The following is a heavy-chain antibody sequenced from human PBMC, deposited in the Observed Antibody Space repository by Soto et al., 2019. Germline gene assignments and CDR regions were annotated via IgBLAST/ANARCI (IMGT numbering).Heavy chain of an antibody. J-gene: IGHJ4*01. V-gene: IGHV4-38-2*01. CDR3: ARGVTGTLDY. Sequence: PSETLSVMCAVSGYSISSGYYWNWIRQSPGKGQECVDCVYYNRINFYNSSLNSGVTMTADTSKNHFSLRLTTVTAPNTAGYFCARGVTGTLDYWGRGALVTVSP. D-gene: IGHD1-1*01. CDR2: VYYNRIN. CDR1: GYSISSGYY.